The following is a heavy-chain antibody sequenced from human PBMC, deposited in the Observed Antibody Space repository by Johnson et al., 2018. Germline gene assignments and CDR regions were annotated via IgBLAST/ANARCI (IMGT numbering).Heavy chain of an antibody. CDR2: ISSSSSYI. CDR3: ARSIVVVPAAAYYYYYYMDV. J-gene: IGHJ6*03. D-gene: IGHD2-2*01. CDR1: GFTFSSYS. V-gene: IGHV3-21*01. Sequence: VQLVQSGGGLVKPGGSXRLSCAASGFTFSSYSMNWVRQAPGKGLEWVSSISSSSSYIYYADSVKGRFIISRDNAKNPLSLQINSLRAEDTAVYYCARSIVVVPAAAYYYYYYMDVWGKGTTVTVSS.